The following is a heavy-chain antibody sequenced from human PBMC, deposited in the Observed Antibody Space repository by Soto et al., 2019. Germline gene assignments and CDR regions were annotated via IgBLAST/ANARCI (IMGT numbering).Heavy chain of an antibody. D-gene: IGHD2-15*01. CDR3: AKDLFLACSGGSCYGAFDI. Sequence: GGSLRLSCAASGFTFSSYAMSWVRQAPGKGLEWVSAISGSGGSTYYADSVKGRFTISRDNSKNTLYLQMNSLRAEDMAVYYCAKDLFLACSGGSCYGAFDIWGQGTMVTVSS. CDR1: GFTFSSYA. CDR2: ISGSGGST. V-gene: IGHV3-23*01. J-gene: IGHJ3*02.